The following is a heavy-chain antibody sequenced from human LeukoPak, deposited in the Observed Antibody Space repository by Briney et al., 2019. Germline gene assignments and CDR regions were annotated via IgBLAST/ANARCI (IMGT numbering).Heavy chain of an antibody. D-gene: IGHD2-15*01. Sequence: ASVKVSCTASGYTFTSYAMNWVRQAPGQGLEWMGWINPNSGGTNYAQKFQGRVTMTRDTSISTAYMELSRLRSDDTAVYYCAREGDDIVVVVAASEPDAFDIWGQGTMVTVSS. CDR1: GYTFTSYA. J-gene: IGHJ3*02. V-gene: IGHV1-2*02. CDR3: AREGDDIVVVVAASEPDAFDI. CDR2: INPNSGGT.